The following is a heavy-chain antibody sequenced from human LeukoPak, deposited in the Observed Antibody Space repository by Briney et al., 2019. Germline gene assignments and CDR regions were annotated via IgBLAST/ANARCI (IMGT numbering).Heavy chain of an antibody. J-gene: IGHJ6*03. Sequence: SETLSLTCAVYGGSFSGYYWSWIRQPPGKGLEGIVEINHSGSTNYNPSLKSRVTISVDTSKTQFSLKLSSVTAADTAVYYCARARGFTSSYYYYYMDVGGKGTTVTVTS. CDR3: ARARGFTSSYYYYYMDV. CDR2: INHSGST. V-gene: IGHV4-34*01. D-gene: IGHD5-12*01. CDR1: GGSFSGYY.